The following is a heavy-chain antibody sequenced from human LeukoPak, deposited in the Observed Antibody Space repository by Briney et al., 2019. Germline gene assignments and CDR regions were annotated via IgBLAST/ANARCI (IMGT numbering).Heavy chain of an antibody. CDR3: ARGRRIVVVPAAIRARGRYFDY. D-gene: IGHD2-2*02. V-gene: IGHV3-48*01. Sequence: GGSLRLSCAASGFTFSNYGMNWVRQAPGKGLEWVSYISSSSSTIYYADSVKGRFTISRDNAQNSLYLQMNSLRAEDTAVYYCARGRRIVVVPAAIRARGRYFDYWGQGTLVTVSS. CDR1: GFTFSNYG. CDR2: ISSSSSTI. J-gene: IGHJ4*02.